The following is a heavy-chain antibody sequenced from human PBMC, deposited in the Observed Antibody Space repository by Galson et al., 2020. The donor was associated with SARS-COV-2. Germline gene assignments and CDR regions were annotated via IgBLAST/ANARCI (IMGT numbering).Heavy chain of an antibody. CDR1: GFTFSSYA. V-gene: IGHV3-30-3*01. D-gene: IGHD3-3*01. Sequence: TGGSLRLSCAASGFTFSSYAMHWVRQAPGKGLEWVAIISYDGSNKYYADSVKGRFTISRDNSKNTLYLKMNSLRAEDTAVYYCARDVGSRFLEWLSNYYGMDGWGQGTTVTVSS. CDR3: ARDVGSRFLEWLSNYYGMDG. J-gene: IGHJ6*02. CDR2: ISYDGSNK.